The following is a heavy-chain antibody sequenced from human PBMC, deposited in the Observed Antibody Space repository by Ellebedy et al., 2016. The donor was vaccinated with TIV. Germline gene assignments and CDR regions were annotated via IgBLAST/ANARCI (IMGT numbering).Heavy chain of an antibody. Sequence: GESLKISCAASGFTVSSNYMSWVRQAPGKGLEWVSVIYSGGSTYYADSVKGRFTISRDNSKNTLYLQMNSLRAEDTAVYYCARESSGSYYYGMDVWGQGTTVTVSS. CDR2: IYSGGST. J-gene: IGHJ6*02. V-gene: IGHV3-53*01. CDR1: GFTVSSNY. CDR3: ARESSGSYYYGMDV. D-gene: IGHD1-26*01.